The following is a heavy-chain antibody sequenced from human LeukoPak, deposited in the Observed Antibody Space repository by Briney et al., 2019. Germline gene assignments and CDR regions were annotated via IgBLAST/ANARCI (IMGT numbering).Heavy chain of an antibody. CDR1: GGSISSYY. CDR3: ARHLGGSSSWYLCDY. V-gene: IGHV4-59*08. J-gene: IGHJ4*02. Sequence: SETLSLTCTVSGGSISSYYWSWIRQPPGKGLEWIGYIYYSASTNYNPSLKSRVTISVDTSKNQFSLKLSSVTAADTAVYYCARHLGGSSSWYLCDYWGQGTLVTVSS. CDR2: IYYSAST. D-gene: IGHD6-13*01.